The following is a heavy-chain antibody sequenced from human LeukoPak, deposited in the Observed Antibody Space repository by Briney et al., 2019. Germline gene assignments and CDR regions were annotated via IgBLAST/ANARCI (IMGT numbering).Heavy chain of an antibody. Sequence: GGSPRLSCAASGFTFSSYSMNWVRQAPGKGLEWVSSISSSSSYIYYADSVKGRFTISRDNAKNSLYLQMNSLRAEDTAVYYCARVSSGYYSNYYYMDVWGKGTTVTVSS. CDR3: ARVSSGYYSNYYYMDV. CDR2: ISSSSSYI. CDR1: GFTFSSYS. D-gene: IGHD3-22*01. V-gene: IGHV3-21*01. J-gene: IGHJ6*03.